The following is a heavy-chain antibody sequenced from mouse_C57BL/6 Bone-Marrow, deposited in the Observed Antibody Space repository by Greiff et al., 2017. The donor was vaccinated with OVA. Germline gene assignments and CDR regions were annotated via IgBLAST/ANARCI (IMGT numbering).Heavy chain of an antibody. D-gene: IGHD1-1*01. V-gene: IGHV6-3*01. CDR1: GFTFSNYW. Sequence: EVKVIESGGGLVQPGGSMKLSCVASGFTFSNYWMNWVRQSPEKGLEWVAQIRLKSDNYATHYAESVKGRFTISRDDSKSSVYLQMNNLRAEDTGIYYCTGAPIVIYDYAMDYWGQGTSVTVSS. J-gene: IGHJ4*01. CDR3: TGAPIVIYDYAMDY. CDR2: IRLKSDNYAT.